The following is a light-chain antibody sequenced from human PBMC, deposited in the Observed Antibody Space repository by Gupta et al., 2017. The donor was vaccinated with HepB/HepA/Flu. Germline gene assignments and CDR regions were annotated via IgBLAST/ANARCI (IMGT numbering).Light chain of an antibody. CDR1: MTVLHTSTNNNF. J-gene: IGKJ5*01. CDR2: CAS. CDR3: QQHYSLPIT. Sequence: IVVTQSPHPLALSPGETAAVNYKSSMTVLHTSTNNNFLAWYQQKPGQAPKLLIYCASTRHSGVPARFSGSGSETDFTLAINNLQPEDLAVYYCQQHYSLPITFGQGTSLEI. V-gene: IGKV4-1*01.